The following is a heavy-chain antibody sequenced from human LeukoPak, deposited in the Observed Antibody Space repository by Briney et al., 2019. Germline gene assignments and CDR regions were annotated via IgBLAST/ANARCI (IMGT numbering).Heavy chain of an antibody. CDR2: IRSKANSYAT. J-gene: IGHJ4*02. CDR3: TRHMVGATREDY. Sequence: PGGSLRLSCAASGFIFSDSTMHWVRQASGKGLEWVGRIRSKANSYATTYAASVRGRFTISRNDSKNTAYLQMNSLKTEDTAVYYCTRHMVGATREDYWGQGTLVTVSS. V-gene: IGHV3-73*01. D-gene: IGHD1-26*01. CDR1: GFIFSDST.